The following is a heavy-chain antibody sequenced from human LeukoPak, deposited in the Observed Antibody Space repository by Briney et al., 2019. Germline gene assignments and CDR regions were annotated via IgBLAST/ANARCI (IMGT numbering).Heavy chain of an antibody. CDR2: VNHSGST. D-gene: IGHD3-9*01. J-gene: IGHJ3*02. Sequence: PSETLSLTCAVYGGSFSDYYWTWIRQSPGKGLEWIGEVNHSGSTNYNPSLKSRVTISVDKSKNQFSLKLSSVTAADTAVYYCARDAPLRYFDWLPRVDAFDIWGQGTMVTVSS. V-gene: IGHV4-34*01. CDR1: GGSFSDYY. CDR3: ARDAPLRYFDWLPRVDAFDI.